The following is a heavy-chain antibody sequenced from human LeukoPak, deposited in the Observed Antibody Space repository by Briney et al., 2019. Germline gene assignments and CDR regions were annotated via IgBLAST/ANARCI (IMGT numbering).Heavy chain of an antibody. D-gene: IGHD3-16*01. Sequence: GGSLRLSCAASGFTFSSYAMSWVRQAPGKGLEWVSSISASGSSTFYADSVKGRFTISRDNSKNTLYLQKNSLRAEDTAVYYCAKAPRFGARATEYYYYYMDVWGKGTTVTVSS. CDR2: ISASGSST. CDR3: AKAPRFGARATEYYYYYMDV. V-gene: IGHV3-23*01. J-gene: IGHJ6*03. CDR1: GFTFSSYA.